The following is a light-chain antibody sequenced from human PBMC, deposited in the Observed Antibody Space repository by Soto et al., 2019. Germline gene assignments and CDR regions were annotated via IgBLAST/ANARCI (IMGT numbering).Light chain of an antibody. J-gene: IGKJ4*01. CDR3: QQYYTTPLT. V-gene: IGKV4-1*01. CDR1: QSVLYSSNNKNY. Sequence: DIVMTQSPDSLAVSLGERATINCKSSQSVLYSSNNKNYLFWYQQKPGQPPKLLLYWASTRESGVPARFSGSGSGTDFPLTISCLQAEDVAVYYCQQYYTTPLTFGGVTKVEIK. CDR2: WAS.